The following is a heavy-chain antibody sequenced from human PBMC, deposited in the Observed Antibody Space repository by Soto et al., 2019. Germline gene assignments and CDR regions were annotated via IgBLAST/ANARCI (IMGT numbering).Heavy chain of an antibody. CDR1: GGSFSGYY. CDR3: ASTQNYYDSSGYYYYFDY. Sequence: SETLSLTCAVYGGSFSGYYWSWIRQPPGKGLEWIGEINHSGSTNYNPSLKSRVTISVDTSKNQFSLKLSSVTAADTAVYYCASTQNYYDSSGYYYYFDYWGQGTLVTVSS. V-gene: IGHV4-34*01. D-gene: IGHD3-22*01. J-gene: IGHJ4*02. CDR2: INHSGST.